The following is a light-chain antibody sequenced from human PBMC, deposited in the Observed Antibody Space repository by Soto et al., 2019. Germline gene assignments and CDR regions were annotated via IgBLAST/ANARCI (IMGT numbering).Light chain of an antibody. CDR2: SAS. CDR1: QSVSSNY. CDR3: QHYGSSLWT. V-gene: IGKV3-20*01. J-gene: IGKJ1*01. Sequence: EIVLTQSPGTLSLSPGERATLSCRAGQSVSSNYLTWYQQKPGQAPRLLIYSASTRATGIPDRFSGSGSGTDFTLTIGRLEPEDFAVYYCQHYGSSLWTFGQGTKVDI.